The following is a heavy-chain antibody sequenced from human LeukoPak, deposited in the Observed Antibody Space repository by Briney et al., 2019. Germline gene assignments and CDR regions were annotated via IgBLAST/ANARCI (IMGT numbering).Heavy chain of an antibody. CDR2: ISAYNANT. J-gene: IGHJ4*02. CDR1: GYTFTSYG. CDR3: ARDLKRGYSSGRYSWGTGSSNDY. V-gene: IGHV1-18*01. D-gene: IGHD6-19*01. Sequence: ASVKVSCKASGYTFTSYGISWVRQAPGQGLEWMGWISAYNANTNYAQKLQGRVTMTTDTSTSTAYMELRSLRSDDTAVYYCARDLKRGYSSGRYSWGTGSSNDYWGQGTLVTVSS.